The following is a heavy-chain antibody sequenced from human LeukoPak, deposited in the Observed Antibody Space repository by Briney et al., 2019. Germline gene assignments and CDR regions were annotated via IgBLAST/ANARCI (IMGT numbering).Heavy chain of an antibody. D-gene: IGHD2-15*01. Sequence: SETLSLTCTASGDSISSSNNHWGWMRQPPGKGLEGSGSVSYSGSTYYNPSLKSRVTRSVDTSKNQFSLKLSSVTAADTAVYYCARDAGGYCSGGSCFVWGKGTTVTVSS. CDR1: GDSISSSNNH. V-gene: IGHV4-39*07. J-gene: IGHJ6*04. CDR2: VSYSGST. CDR3: ARDAGGYCSGGSCFV.